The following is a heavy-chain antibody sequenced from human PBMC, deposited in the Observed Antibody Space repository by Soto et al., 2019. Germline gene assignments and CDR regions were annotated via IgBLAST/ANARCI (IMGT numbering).Heavy chain of an antibody. Sequence: GASVKVSCKASGGTFSSYTISWVRQAPGQGLEWMGRIIPILVIPNYAQKFQGRVTITADESTSTAYMELSSLTSEDTAVYYCASNRDGYSQYDAFDIWGQGTMVTVSS. CDR2: IIPILVIP. CDR1: GGTFSSYT. D-gene: IGHD5-18*01. J-gene: IGHJ3*02. V-gene: IGHV1-69*02. CDR3: ASNRDGYSQYDAFDI.